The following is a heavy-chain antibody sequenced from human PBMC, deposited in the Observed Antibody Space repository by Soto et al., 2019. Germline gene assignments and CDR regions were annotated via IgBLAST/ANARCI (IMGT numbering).Heavy chain of an antibody. J-gene: IGHJ6*02. CDR1: GFTFSSYA. D-gene: IGHD2-15*01. V-gene: IGHV3-23*01. Sequence: EVQLLESGGGLVQPGGSLRLSCAASGFTFSSYAMSWVRQAPGKGLEWVSAISGSGGSTYYADSVKGPFTISIDNSKNTLSLQMNSLRAEDTAVYYCAKSDSSHYSYYVIDVWCQGTTVTVSS. CDR2: ISGSGGST. CDR3: AKSDSSHYSYYVIDV.